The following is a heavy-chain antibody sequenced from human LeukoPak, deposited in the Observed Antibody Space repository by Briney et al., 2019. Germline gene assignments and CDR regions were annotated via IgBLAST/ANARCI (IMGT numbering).Heavy chain of an antibody. J-gene: IGHJ4*02. CDR1: GGSISSGGYY. V-gene: IGHV4-30-2*01. CDR2: IYHSGST. Sequence: SETLSLTCTDSGGSISSGGYYWSWIRQPPGKGLEWIGYIYHSGSTYYNPSLKSRVTISVDRSKNQFSLKLSSVTAADTAVYYCALGYCSSTSCYRFDYWGQGTLVTVSS. CDR3: ALGYCSSTSCYRFDY. D-gene: IGHD2-2*01.